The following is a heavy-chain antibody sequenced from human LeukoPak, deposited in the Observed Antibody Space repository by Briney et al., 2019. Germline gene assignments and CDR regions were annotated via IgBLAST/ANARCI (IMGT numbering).Heavy chain of an antibody. J-gene: IGHJ4*02. D-gene: IGHD2-21*02. Sequence: GASVKVSCKASGYTFTSYGISWVRQAPGQGLEWMGWISAYNGNTNYAQKLQGRVTMTTDTSTSTAYMELRSLRSDDTAVYYCARDPGIVVVTGYFDYWGQGTLVTVSS. CDR2: ISAYNGNT. V-gene: IGHV1-18*01. CDR1: GYTFTSYG. CDR3: ARDPGIVVVTGYFDY.